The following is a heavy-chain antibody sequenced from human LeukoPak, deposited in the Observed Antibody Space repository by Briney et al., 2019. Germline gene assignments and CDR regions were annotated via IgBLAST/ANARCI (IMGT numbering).Heavy chain of an antibody. V-gene: IGHV4-34*01. CDR2: INHSGST. CDR1: GGSFSGYY. J-gene: IGHJ2*01. CDR3: ARRRSVSSGWRNTYWYFDL. Sequence: SETLSLTCTVYGGSFSGYYWSWIRQPPGKGLEWIGEINHSGSTNYNPSLKSRVTISVDTSKNQFSLKLSSVTAADTAVYYCARRRSVSSGWRNTYWYFDLWGRGTLVTVSS. D-gene: IGHD6-19*01.